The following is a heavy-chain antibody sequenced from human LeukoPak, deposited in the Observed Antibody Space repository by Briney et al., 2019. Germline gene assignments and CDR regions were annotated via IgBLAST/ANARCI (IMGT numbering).Heavy chain of an antibody. V-gene: IGHV1-2*02. CDR1: GYTFTGHY. D-gene: IGHD1-20*01. Sequence: ASVKVSCKASGYTFTGHYVHWLRQAPGQGLEWMGWMNPNSGGTNYAQKFQDRVTMTRDTSIRTGYMELSSLRSDDTAVYYCARDLGYNWNPGRFDPWGQGTLVTVSS. CDR3: ARDLGYNWNPGRFDP. CDR2: MNPNSGGT. J-gene: IGHJ5*02.